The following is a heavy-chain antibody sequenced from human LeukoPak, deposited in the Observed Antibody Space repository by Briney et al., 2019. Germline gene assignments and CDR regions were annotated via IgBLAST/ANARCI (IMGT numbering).Heavy chain of an antibody. V-gene: IGHV3-7*03. CDR2: IKQDGSEK. CDR1: GFTFSSYW. J-gene: IGHJ3*02. D-gene: IGHD2-2*01. Sequence: GGSLRLSCAASGFTFSSYWMSWVRQAPGKGLEWVANIKQDGSEKYYVDSVKGRFTICRDNAKNSLYLQMNSLRAEDTAVYYCAREFGYQLEDAFDIWGQGTMVTVSS. CDR3: AREFGYQLEDAFDI.